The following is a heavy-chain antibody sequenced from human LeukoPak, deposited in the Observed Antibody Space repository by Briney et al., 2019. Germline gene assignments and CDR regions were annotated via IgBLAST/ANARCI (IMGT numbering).Heavy chain of an antibody. Sequence: GGSLRLSCAASGFTFSSYGMHWVRQAPGKGLEWVAFIRYDGSNKYYADSVKGRFTISRDNSKNTLYLQMNSLRAEDTAVYYCATPDLYYDFWSGYFDYWGQGTLVTVSS. CDR3: ATPDLYYDFWSGYFDY. D-gene: IGHD3-3*01. CDR2: IRYDGSNK. V-gene: IGHV3-30*02. CDR1: GFTFSSYG. J-gene: IGHJ4*02.